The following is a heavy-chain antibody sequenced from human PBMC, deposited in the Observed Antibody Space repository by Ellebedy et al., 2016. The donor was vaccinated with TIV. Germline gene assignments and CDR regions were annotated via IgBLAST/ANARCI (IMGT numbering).Heavy chain of an antibody. V-gene: IGHV3-15*01. Sequence: GESLKISCAASGFTFSDYYMSWIRQAPGKGLEWVGRIKSKTAGGTTDYAAPVKGRFTISRDDSKNTLYLQMNSLKSEDTAVYHCTTDRAARLWVYYYYGMDVWGQGTTVTVSS. J-gene: IGHJ6*02. CDR1: GFTFSDYY. CDR2: IKSKTAGGTT. D-gene: IGHD6-6*01. CDR3: TTDRAARLWVYYYYGMDV.